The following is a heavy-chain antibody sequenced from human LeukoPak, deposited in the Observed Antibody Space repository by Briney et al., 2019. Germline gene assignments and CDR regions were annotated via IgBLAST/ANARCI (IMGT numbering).Heavy chain of an antibody. CDR3: ARGGLYYYDSSGYLY. V-gene: IGHV1-18*01. CDR2: ISAYNGNT. D-gene: IGHD3-22*01. CDR1: GHTFTSYG. J-gene: IGHJ4*02. Sequence: ASVKVSCKASGHTFTSYGISWVRQAPGQGLEWMGWISAYNGNTNYAQKLQGRVTMTTDTSTSTAYMELRSLRSDDTAVYYCARGGLYYYDSSGYLYWGQGTLVTVSS.